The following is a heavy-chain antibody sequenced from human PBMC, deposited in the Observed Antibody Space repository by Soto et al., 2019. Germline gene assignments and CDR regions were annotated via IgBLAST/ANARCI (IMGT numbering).Heavy chain of an antibody. D-gene: IGHD2-2*01. CDR1: GGTFSSYT. CDR3: TSEQYCSSIRCYLNPDDFDI. V-gene: IGHV1-69*02. J-gene: IGHJ3*02. CDR2: IIPILGIA. Sequence: QVQLVQSGAEVKKPGSSVKVSCKASGGTFSSYTISWVRQAPGQGLEWMGRIIPILGIANYAQKFQGRVTITADKSTSTAYMELSSLTSEDTAVYYCTSEQYCSSIRCYLNPDDFDIWGQGTMVTVSS.